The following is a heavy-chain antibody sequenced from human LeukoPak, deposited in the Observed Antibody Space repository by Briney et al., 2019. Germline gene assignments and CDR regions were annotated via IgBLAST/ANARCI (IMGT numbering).Heavy chain of an antibody. CDR2: ISSSSYI. CDR3: ARGRYSSSWYFDY. Sequence: GGSLRLSCAASGFTFSSYSMNWVRQAPGKGLEWVSSISSSSYIYYADSVKGRFTISRDNAKNSLYLQVSSLRAEDTAVYYCARGRYSSSWYFDYWGQGTLVTVSS. J-gene: IGHJ4*02. CDR1: GFTFSSYS. D-gene: IGHD6-13*01. V-gene: IGHV3-21*01.